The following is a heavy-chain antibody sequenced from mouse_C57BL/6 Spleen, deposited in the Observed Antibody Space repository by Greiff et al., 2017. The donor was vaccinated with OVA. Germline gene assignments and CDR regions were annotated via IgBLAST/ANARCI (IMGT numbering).Heavy chain of an antibody. CDR1: GYTFTDYY. V-gene: IGHV1-76*01. J-gene: IGHJ3*01. CDR2: IYPGSGNT. Sequence: VQGVESGAELVRPGASVKLSCKASGYTFTDYYINWVKQRPGQGLEWIARIYPGSGNTYYNEKFKGKATLTAEKSSSTAYMQLSSLTSEDSAVYFFARGIYYDYDGSWFAYWGQGTLVTVSA. CDR3: ARGIYYDYDGSWFAY. D-gene: IGHD2-4*01.